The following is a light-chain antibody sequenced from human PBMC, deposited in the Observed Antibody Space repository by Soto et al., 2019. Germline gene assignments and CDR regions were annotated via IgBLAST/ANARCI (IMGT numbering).Light chain of an antibody. Sequence: DIVMTQSPLSLPVTPGEPASISCRSSQSLLHSNGFTYLDWYLQKPGQSPQLLIHLGSTRASGVPDRFSGSGSGTDFTLKISRLEAVDVGVYYCMQALQAPFTFGPGTKVDIK. V-gene: IGKV2-28*01. CDR1: QSLLHSNGFTY. CDR3: MQALQAPFT. J-gene: IGKJ3*01. CDR2: LGS.